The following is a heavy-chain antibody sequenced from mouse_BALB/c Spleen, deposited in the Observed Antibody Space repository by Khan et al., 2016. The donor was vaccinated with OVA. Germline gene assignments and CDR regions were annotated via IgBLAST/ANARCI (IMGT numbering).Heavy chain of an antibody. V-gene: IGHV9-3-1*01. D-gene: IGHD2-10*01. CDR3: ARPPYFSCVMDN. CDR1: GHTFTKYG. J-gene: IGHJ4*01. Sequence: QIQLVQSGPELKKPGETVKISCKASGHTFTKYGMNWVKQAPGKGLKWMGWINTYTGEPTYADDFNGRFAFSLETSASTAYLQLNNLKNEDTATYFGARPPYFSCVMDNWGQGTSVTVSS. CDR2: INTYTGEP.